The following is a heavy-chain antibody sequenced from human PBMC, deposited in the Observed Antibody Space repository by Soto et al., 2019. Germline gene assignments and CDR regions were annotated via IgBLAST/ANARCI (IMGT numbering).Heavy chain of an antibody. CDR2: ISSSSSYI. Sequence: EVQLVESGGGLVKPGGSLRLSCAASGFTFSSYSMNWVRQAPGKGLEWVSSISSSSSYIYYADSVKGRITISRNNAKNSLYLQMNSLRAEDTAVYYCASNVCSSTSCYTDYYGMDVWGQGTTVTVSS. D-gene: IGHD2-2*02. CDR1: GFTFSSYS. J-gene: IGHJ6*02. CDR3: ASNVCSSTSCYTDYYGMDV. V-gene: IGHV3-21*01.